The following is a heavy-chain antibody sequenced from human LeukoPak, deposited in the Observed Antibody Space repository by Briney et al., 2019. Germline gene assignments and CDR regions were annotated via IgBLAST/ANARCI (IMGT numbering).Heavy chain of an antibody. Sequence: PGGSLRLSCAASGFTFSSYSMNWVRQAPGKGLEWVSYISSSSSTIYYADSVKGRFTISRDNAKNPLYLQMNSLRAEDTAVYYCARVNGGGSYLEHHYYYYMDVWGKGTTVTVFS. J-gene: IGHJ6*03. CDR1: GFTFSSYS. CDR3: ARVNGGGSYLEHHYYYYMDV. V-gene: IGHV3-48*04. CDR2: ISSSSSTI. D-gene: IGHD1-26*01.